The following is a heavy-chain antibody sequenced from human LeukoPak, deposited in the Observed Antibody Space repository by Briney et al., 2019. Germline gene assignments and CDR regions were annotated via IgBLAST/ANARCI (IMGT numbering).Heavy chain of an antibody. CDR2: ISSSSSYI. D-gene: IGHD3-16*01. Sequence: GGSLRLSCAASGFTFSSYSMNWVRQAPGKGLEWVSSISSSSSYIYYADSVKGRFTISRDNAKNSLYLRMNSLRAEDTAVYYCASGGIVGAFDIWGQGTMVTVSS. V-gene: IGHV3-21*01. CDR3: ASGGIVGAFDI. CDR1: GFTFSSYS. J-gene: IGHJ3*02.